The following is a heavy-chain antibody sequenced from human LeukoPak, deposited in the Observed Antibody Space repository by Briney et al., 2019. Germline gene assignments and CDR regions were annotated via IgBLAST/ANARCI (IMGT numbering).Heavy chain of an antibody. V-gene: IGHV3-13*01. J-gene: IGHJ4*02. CDR3: ARVRYVSSWSFDY. Sequence: GSLRLSCAASGFTLSSYDMHWVRQATGKGLEWVSGISHVGDTYYSGSVKGRFTISRENAKNSLYLQMNSLRAGDTAVYYCARVRYVSSWSFDYWGQGTLVTVSS. D-gene: IGHD6-13*01. CDR1: GFTLSSYD. CDR2: ISHVGDT.